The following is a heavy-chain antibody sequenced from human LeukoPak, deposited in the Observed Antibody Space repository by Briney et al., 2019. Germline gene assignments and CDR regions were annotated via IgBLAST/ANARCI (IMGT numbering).Heavy chain of an antibody. J-gene: IGHJ4*02. V-gene: IGHV3-9*01. CDR3: AKRDSSSWTLDY. CDR1: GFTFSSYS. CDR2: ISWNSGSI. Sequence: PGGSLRLACAASGFTFSSYSMNWVRQAPGKGLEWVSGISWNSGSIGYADSVKGRFTISRDNAKNSLYLQMNSLRAEDTALYYCAKRDSSSWTLDYWGQGTLVTVSS. D-gene: IGHD6-13*01.